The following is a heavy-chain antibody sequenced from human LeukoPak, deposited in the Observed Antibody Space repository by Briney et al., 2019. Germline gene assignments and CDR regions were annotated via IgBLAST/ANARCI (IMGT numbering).Heavy chain of an antibody. CDR2: ISYDGSNK. Sequence: PGGSLRLSCTASEFTFSSYAMHWVRQAPGKGLEWVAVISYDGSNKYYADSVKGRFTISRDNSKNTLHLQMNSLRAEDTAVYYCARDVSLVQDWFDPWGQGTLVTVSS. J-gene: IGHJ5*02. CDR1: EFTFSSYA. D-gene: IGHD6-13*01. CDR3: ARDVSLVQDWFDP. V-gene: IGHV3-30-3*01.